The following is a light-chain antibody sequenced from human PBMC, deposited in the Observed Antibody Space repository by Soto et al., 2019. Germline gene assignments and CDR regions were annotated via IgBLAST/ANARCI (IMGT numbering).Light chain of an antibody. CDR2: GAS. CDR3: QHYRTS. CDR1: QSVSSNY. V-gene: IGKV3-20*01. J-gene: IGKJ4*01. Sequence: EIVLTQSPGTLSLSPGARATLSCRASQSVSSNYLAWYQQKPGQAPRQLIYGASSRATGNPDRFSGSGSGTDFTRTITRLEPEDFAVYYCQHYRTSFGGGTRVEIK.